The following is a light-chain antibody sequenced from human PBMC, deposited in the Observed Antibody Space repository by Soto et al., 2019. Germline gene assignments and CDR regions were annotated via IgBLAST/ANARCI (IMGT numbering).Light chain of an antibody. CDR1: QSISGN. CDR3: WQHHNCSTWT. CDR2: AAS. Sequence: IVMTQSPATLSASPGERATLSCRASQSISGNLAWYQQKPGQAPRLLIYAASTRATGIPPRFSGSGSGTEFTPTTSNLQSEDVAVYYCWQHHNCSTWTFGQGTKVDIK. J-gene: IGKJ1*01. V-gene: IGKV3-15*01.